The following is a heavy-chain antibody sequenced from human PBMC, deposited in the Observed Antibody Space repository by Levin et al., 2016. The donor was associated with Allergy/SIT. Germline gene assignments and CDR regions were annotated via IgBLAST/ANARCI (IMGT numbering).Heavy chain of an antibody. J-gene: IGHJ4*02. CDR2: IKRDGSDT. Sequence: GESLKISCSASGFTFNVYWMSWVRQAPGKGLEWVANIKRDGSDTHYVDSVKGRFTISRDNAENSVFLQMNSLRAEDTAVYYCARRGDFWSGSQYYFEYGGQGTLVTVSS. D-gene: IGHD3-3*01. V-gene: IGHV3-7*01. CDR1: GFTFNVYW. CDR3: ARRGDFWSGSQYYFEY.